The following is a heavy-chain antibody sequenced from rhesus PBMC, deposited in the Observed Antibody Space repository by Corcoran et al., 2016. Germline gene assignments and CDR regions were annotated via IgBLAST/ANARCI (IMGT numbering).Heavy chain of an antibody. CDR1: GGYISGGYG. D-gene: IGHD2-21*01. CDR2: IYSSNGNT. CDR3: ARYDGSGFFSSDY. Sequence: QVQLQDSGPGLLKPSDTLSLTYAVSGGYISGGYGWVWIRQTPGMGLEWIGSIYSSNGNTYSNPSLKSRVTISTGTSKNQFSLKLSSVTAADTAVYYCARYDGSGFFSSDYWGQGVLVTVSS. J-gene: IGHJ4*01. V-gene: IGHV4S7*01.